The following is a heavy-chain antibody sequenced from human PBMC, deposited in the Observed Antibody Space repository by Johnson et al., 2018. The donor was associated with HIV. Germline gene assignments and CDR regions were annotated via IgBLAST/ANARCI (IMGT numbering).Heavy chain of an antibody. CDR3: ARDPFTQALDAFDI. Sequence: QVQLVESGGGVVQPGWSLRLSCAVSGFAFSNFGMHWVRQAPGKGLEWVAVTSYDGSNKYYADSVKGRFTISRDNSENTLYLQMNSLRPEDTAVYYCARDPFTQALDAFDIWGQGTMVTVSS. J-gene: IGHJ3*02. CDR2: TSYDGSNK. CDR1: GFAFSNFG. V-gene: IGHV3-30*03.